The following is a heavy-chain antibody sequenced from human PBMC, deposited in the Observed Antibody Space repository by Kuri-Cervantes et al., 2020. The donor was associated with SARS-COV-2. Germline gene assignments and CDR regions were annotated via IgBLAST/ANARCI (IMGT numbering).Heavy chain of an antibody. V-gene: IGHV3-33*01. CDR3: ARGTDIYDFWSGYPTEYYYYALDV. CDR1: GFTFSRYN. CDR2: IWNDGSNK. J-gene: IGHJ6*02. Sequence: GESLKISCASSGFTFSRYNMHWVRQAPGKVLEWVTVIWNDGSNKYYADAVKGRFTISRDNSKNTLYLQMNSLRAEDTAVYYCARGTDIYDFWSGYPTEYYYYALDVWGQGTTVTVSS. D-gene: IGHD3-3*01.